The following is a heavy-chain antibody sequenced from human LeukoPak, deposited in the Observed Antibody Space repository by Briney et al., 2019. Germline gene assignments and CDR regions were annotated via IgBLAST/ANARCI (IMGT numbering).Heavy chain of an antibody. Sequence: ASVKVSCKASGYTFIGYYMHWVRQAPGQGLEWMGWINPNSGGTNYAQKFQGRVTMTRDTSISTVYMELSRLRSDDTAVYYCARVRHLVGFDYWGQGTLVTVSS. CDR2: INPNSGGT. CDR3: ARVRHLVGFDY. V-gene: IGHV1-2*02. CDR1: GYTFIGYY. J-gene: IGHJ4*02. D-gene: IGHD2-15*01.